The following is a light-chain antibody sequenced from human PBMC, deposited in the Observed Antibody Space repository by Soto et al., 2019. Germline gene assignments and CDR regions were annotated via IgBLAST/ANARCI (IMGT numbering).Light chain of an antibody. CDR2: DAS. Sequence: AIQMTQSPSSLSASVGDRVTITCRASQGIRNDLGWYQQKPGTAPKLLIYDASRLESGIPSRFSASASATDFSLTISGLQPEDFATYYCLQNHNYPWTFGQGTKVELK. CDR1: QGIRND. J-gene: IGKJ1*01. CDR3: LQNHNYPWT. V-gene: IGKV1-6*01.